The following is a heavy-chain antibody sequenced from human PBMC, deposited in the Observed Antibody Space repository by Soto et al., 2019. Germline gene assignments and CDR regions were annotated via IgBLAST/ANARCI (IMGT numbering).Heavy chain of an antibody. CDR3: ARGKCSNGCSPNWFDP. V-gene: IGHV3-23*01. CDR1: GFNFGNYA. D-gene: IGHD2-2*01. Sequence: PGGSLRLSCAASGFNFGNYAMSWVRQAQGKGLEWVSSMSGTGDRKYYADSVKGRFTGSRDNSKTTLYLQMNTLRVEDTAVYYCARGKCSNGCSPNWFDPWGQGNMVTVSS. J-gene: IGHJ5*02. CDR2: MSGTGDRK.